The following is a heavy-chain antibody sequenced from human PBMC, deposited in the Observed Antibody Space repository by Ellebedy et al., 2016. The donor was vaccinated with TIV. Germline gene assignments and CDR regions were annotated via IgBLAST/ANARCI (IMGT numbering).Heavy chain of an antibody. CDR1: GYSISRGYY. Sequence: SETLSLTCTVSGYSISRGYYWGWIRQSPGKGLEWIGSVSHSGATYYNPSLKSRVTISVDRSKNQFSLKVSSVTAADTAVYYCARGIAAAGTALDYWGQGTLVTVSS. D-gene: IGHD6-13*01. J-gene: IGHJ4*02. V-gene: IGHV4-38-2*02. CDR2: VSHSGAT. CDR3: ARGIAAAGTALDY.